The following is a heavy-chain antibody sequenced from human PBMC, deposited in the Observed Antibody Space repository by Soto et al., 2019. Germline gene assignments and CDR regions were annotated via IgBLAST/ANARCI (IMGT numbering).Heavy chain of an antibody. CDR2: IDGDDEK. CDR3: ARIRGYSYGWYYFDY. J-gene: IGHJ4*02. Sequence: SGPTLVNPTRTLTLTCTFSGFSLSTSGMCVSWIRQPPGKALELLALIDGDDEKYYSTSLKTRLTISKDTSKNQVVLTMTNMAPVDTATYYCARIRGYSYGWYYFDYWGQGTLVTVSS. D-gene: IGHD5-18*01. V-gene: IGHV2-70*01. CDR1: GFSLSTSGMC.